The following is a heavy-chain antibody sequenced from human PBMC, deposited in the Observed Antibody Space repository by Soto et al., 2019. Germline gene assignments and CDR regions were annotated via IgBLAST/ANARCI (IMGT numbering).Heavy chain of an antibody. J-gene: IGHJ6*02. CDR2: IHHSGNA. Sequence: SETLSLTCGVHGGPFSRYYWTWIRQTPGKGLEWIGEIHHSGNANYNPALQSRVSLSVDTSKNQFSLKLTSVTVADTAAYYCAGDNVVVNPIRYYHYGMDVWGQGTTVTVSS. V-gene: IGHV4-34*01. CDR1: GGPFSRYY. CDR3: AGDNVVVNPIRYYHYGMDV. D-gene: IGHD2-15*01.